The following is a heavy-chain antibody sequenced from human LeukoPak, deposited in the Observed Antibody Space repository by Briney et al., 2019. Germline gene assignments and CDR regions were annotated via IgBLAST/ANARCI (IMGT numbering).Heavy chain of an antibody. CDR1: GFTFSDYA. D-gene: IGHD1-14*01. V-gene: IGHV3-23*01. Sequence: GGSLRLSCAASGFTFSDYAMSWVRQAPGKGLEWVSSITGSGSRTYYTDSVKGRFTISRDNSKNTLYLQMNSLRADETAVYYCASRPRADISPPDCWDQGTLVTVSS. CDR2: ITGSGSRT. J-gene: IGHJ4*02. CDR3: ASRPRADISPPDC.